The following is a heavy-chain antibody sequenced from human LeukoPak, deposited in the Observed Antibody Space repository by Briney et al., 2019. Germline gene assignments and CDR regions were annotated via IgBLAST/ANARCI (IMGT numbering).Heavy chain of an antibody. D-gene: IGHD1-26*01. CDR3: AKEVGPDLGA. V-gene: IGHV3-33*06. Sequence: GGSLRLSCGGSGFNFRSYAIHWVRQPPGKGLEWLAIIWYDGSKTYYAESVKGRFTISRDNSNNMAYLQMSSLRVEDTAVYFCAKEVGPDLGAWGQGTLVTVSS. J-gene: IGHJ4*02. CDR1: GFNFRSYA. CDR2: IWYDGSKT.